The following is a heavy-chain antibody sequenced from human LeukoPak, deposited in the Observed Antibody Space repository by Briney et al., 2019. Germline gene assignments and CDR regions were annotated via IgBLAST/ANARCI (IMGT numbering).Heavy chain of an antibody. CDR3: ARVDTVMAYYFDL. V-gene: IGHV3-53*04. J-gene: IGHJ4*02. CDR2: IYSGGTT. D-gene: IGHD5-18*01. CDR1: GFTVSTNC. Sequence: AGGSLRLSCAASGFTVSTNCMTWVHQAPGKGLEWVSTIYSGGTTYYADSVMGRFTISRHNSRNTLYLQMNSLRAEDTAVYYCARVDTVMAYYFDLWGQGTLVTVSS.